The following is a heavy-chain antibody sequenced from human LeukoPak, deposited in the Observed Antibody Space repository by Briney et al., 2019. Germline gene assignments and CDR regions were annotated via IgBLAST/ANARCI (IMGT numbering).Heavy chain of an antibody. J-gene: IGHJ4*02. CDR3: ARVPLRYSDWLSPSPRDY. Sequence: PGGSLRLSCAASGSTVSSNYVSWVRQAPGKGLEWVSVIYSGGSTYYADSVKGRFTISRDNSKNTLYLQMNSLRAEDTAVYYCARVPLRYSDWLSPSPRDYWGQGTLVTVSS. CDR2: IYSGGST. V-gene: IGHV3-66*01. CDR1: GSTVSSNY. D-gene: IGHD3-9*01.